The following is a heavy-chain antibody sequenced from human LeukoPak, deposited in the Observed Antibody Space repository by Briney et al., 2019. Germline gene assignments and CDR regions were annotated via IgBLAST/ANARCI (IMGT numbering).Heavy chain of an antibody. CDR2: IIPILGIA. Sequence: SVKVSCKASGGTFSSYAISWVRQAPGKGLEWMGRIIPILGIANLAQKFQGRVTNTADKSTNTAYMELGSLRSEDTAVYYCARVGSSWGRAGGGAFDIWGQGTMVTVSS. CDR3: ARVGSSWGRAGGGAFDI. J-gene: IGHJ3*02. D-gene: IGHD6-13*01. CDR1: GGTFSSYA. V-gene: IGHV1-69*04.